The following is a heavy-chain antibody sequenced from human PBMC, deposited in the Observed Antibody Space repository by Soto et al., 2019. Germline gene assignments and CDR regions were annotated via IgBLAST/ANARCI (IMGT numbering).Heavy chain of an antibody. CDR1: GDSVSNNNAA. CDR3: ARGGIGITVFRMDV. D-gene: IGHD3-10*02. V-gene: IGHV6-1*01. J-gene: IGHJ6*02. Sequence: SQTLSLTCAISGDSVSNNNAAWHLIRQSPSRGLEWLGRTYYRSKWYTDYAVSVRSRATINPDTSKNQFSLQLSSVIPEDTAVYYCARGGIGITVFRMDVWGQGTTVTVSS. CDR2: TYYRSKWYT.